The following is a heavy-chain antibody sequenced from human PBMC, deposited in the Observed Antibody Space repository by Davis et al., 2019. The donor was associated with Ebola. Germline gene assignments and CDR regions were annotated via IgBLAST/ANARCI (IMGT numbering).Heavy chain of an antibody. V-gene: IGHV3-11*01. Sequence: PGGSLRLSCAASGFTFSDHYMSWMRQAPGKGLEWVSYIGSSGRTRHYADSVKGRFTISRDNDKKSLFLQMNSLRAEDTAVYYCARGLISGYSTSFDHWGQGALVSVSS. J-gene: IGHJ4*02. D-gene: IGHD3-22*01. CDR1: GFTFSDHY. CDR3: ARGLISGYSTSFDH. CDR2: IGSSGRTR.